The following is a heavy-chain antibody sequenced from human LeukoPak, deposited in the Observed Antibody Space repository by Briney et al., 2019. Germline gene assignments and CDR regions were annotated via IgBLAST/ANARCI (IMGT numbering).Heavy chain of an antibody. CDR2: IIPIFGAP. Sequence: SVKVSCKASGRSFRSSTFAWVRQAPGGGLEWMGGIIPIFGAPKYALEFQSRATITTDDSNSTVYMELSSLRSEDTAMYYCARGRLQVALSSGHLKWLDPWGQGSLVTVSS. CDR3: ARGRLQVALSSGHLKWLDP. D-gene: IGHD3-22*01. J-gene: IGHJ5*02. V-gene: IGHV1-69*05. CDR1: GRSFRSST.